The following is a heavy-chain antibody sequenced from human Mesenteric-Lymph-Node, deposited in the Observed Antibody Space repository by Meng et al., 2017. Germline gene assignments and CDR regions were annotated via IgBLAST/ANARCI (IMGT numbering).Heavy chain of an antibody. CDR2: ISAYNGNT. D-gene: IGHD5-18*01. Sequence: QVQLVQSGAEVKKPGASVKGSCKASGYTFTSYGISWVRQAPGQGLEWMGWISAYNGNTNYAQKLQGRVTMTTDTSTSTAYMELRSLRSDDTAVYYCARAVYSYGSWWYFDLWGRGTLVTVSS. CDR3: ARAVYSYGSWWYFDL. CDR1: GYTFTSYG. J-gene: IGHJ2*01. V-gene: IGHV1-18*01.